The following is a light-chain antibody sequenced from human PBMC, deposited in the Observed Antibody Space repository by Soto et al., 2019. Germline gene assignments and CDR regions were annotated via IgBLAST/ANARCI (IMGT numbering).Light chain of an antibody. CDR1: QRVRGNS. Sequence: PGEGATLSCRARQRVRGNSLAWYQQKPGQAPRLLIYSVSSRATGIPDRFSGSGSGTDFTLTISRLEPEDFAVYYCQQYGALPVTFGPGITVDIK. CDR3: QQYGALPVT. V-gene: IGKV3-20*01. CDR2: SVS. J-gene: IGKJ3*01.